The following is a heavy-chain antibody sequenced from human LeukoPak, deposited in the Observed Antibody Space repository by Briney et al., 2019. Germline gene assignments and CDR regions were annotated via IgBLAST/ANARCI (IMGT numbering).Heavy chain of an antibody. CDR3: ARGLEDSGWQPFYFDS. CDR2: FYNSGRS. Sequence: SETLSLTCTVSGGSISSYFWTWIRQPPGKGLEWIGYFYNSGRSKYNPSLKSRVTISVETSKNQFSLKLSSVTAADTGVYYCARGLEDSGWQPFYFDSWGQGSLVSVSS. D-gene: IGHD6-19*01. CDR1: GGSISSYF. V-gene: IGHV4-59*01. J-gene: IGHJ4*02.